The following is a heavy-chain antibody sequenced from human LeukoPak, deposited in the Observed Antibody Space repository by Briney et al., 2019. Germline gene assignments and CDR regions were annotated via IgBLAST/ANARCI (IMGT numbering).Heavy chain of an antibody. D-gene: IGHD2-21*02. Sequence: SETLSLTCTVSGSSVSSGSYYWSWIRQPPGKGLEWIGYIYYSGSTNYNPSLKSRVTISVDTSKNQFSLKLSSVTAADTAVYYCAREVVYCGGGCPTYYFDYWGQGTLVTVSS. CDR2: IYYSGST. CDR1: GSSVSSGSYY. CDR3: AREVVYCGGGCPTYYFDY. V-gene: IGHV4-61*01. J-gene: IGHJ4*02.